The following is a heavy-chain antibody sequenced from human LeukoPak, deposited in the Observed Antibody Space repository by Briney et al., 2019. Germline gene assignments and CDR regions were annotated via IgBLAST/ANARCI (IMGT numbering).Heavy chain of an antibody. D-gene: IGHD3-22*01. V-gene: IGHV4-30-2*01. CDR3: ASGKYYYDSSGYYYFDY. J-gene: IGHJ4*02. CDR1: GGSISSGGYS. CDR2: IYHSGST. Sequence: SQTLSLTCAVSGGSISSGGYSWSWIRQPPGKGLEWIGYIYHSGSTYYNPSLKSRVTISVDRSKNQFSLKLSSVTAADTAVYYCASGKYYYDSSGYYYFDYWGQGTLVTVSS.